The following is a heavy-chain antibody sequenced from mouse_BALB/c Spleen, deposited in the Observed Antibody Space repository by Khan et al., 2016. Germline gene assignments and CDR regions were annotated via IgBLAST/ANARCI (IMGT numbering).Heavy chain of an antibody. Sequence: DLVKPGASVKLSCKASGYTFTSYWLNWIKQRPGPGLEWIGRFAPGSNNSYYNEMFKVTAKMTVDTSSRTAYIQLSSLSSEDSAVYVGAIGGTVSLCGYVDVWGAGTTVTVSS. J-gene: IGHJ1*01. CDR2: FAPGSNNS. V-gene: IGHV1S41*01. D-gene: IGHD1-1*02. CDR3: AIGGTVSLCGYVDV. CDR1: GYTFTSYW.